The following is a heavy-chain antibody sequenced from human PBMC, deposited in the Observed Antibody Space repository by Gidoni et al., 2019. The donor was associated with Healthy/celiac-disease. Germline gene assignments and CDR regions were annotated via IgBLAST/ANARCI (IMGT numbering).Heavy chain of an antibody. CDR2: ISSSSSYI. D-gene: IGHD2-2*02. J-gene: IGHJ6*02. CDR3: ARGCSSTSCYTWGWDYYYYGMDV. Sequence: EVQLVESGGGLVKPGGSLRLSCAASGFTFSSYSMNWVRQAPGKGLEWVSSISSSSSYIYYADSVKGRFTISRDNAKNSLYLQMNSLRAEDTAVYYCARGCSSTSCYTWGWDYYYYGMDVWGQGTTVTVSS. CDR1: GFTFSSYS. V-gene: IGHV3-21*01.